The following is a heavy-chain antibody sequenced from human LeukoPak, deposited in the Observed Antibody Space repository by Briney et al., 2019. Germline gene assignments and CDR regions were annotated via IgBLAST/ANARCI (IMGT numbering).Heavy chain of an antibody. J-gene: IGHJ4*02. CDR2: INHSGST. Sequence: SETLSLTCAVYGGSFSGYYWSWIRQPPGKGLEWIGEINHSGSTNYNPSLKSRVTISVDTSKNQFSLKLSSVTAADTAVYYCARENYYGSGSYSIYYFDYWGQGTLVTVSS. CDR3: ARENYYGSGSYSIYYFDY. D-gene: IGHD3-10*01. V-gene: IGHV4-34*01. CDR1: GGSFSGYY.